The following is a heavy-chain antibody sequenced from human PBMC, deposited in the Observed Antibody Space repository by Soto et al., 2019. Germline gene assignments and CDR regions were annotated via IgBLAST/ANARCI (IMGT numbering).Heavy chain of an antibody. J-gene: IGHJ3*02. Sequence: ASVKVSCKASGYTFTSYYMHWVRQAPGQGLEWMGIINPSGGSTSYAQKFQGRVTMTRDTSTSTVYMELSSLRSEGTAVYYCARVGNLAMIVPGADAFDIWGQGTMVTVSS. CDR2: INPSGGST. CDR3: ARVGNLAMIVPGADAFDI. V-gene: IGHV1-46*01. D-gene: IGHD3-22*01. CDR1: GYTFTSYY.